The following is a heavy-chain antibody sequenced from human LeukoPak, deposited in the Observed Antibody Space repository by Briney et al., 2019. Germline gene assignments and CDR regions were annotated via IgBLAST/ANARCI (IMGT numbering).Heavy chain of an antibody. J-gene: IGHJ6*03. V-gene: IGHV4-59*01. CDR2: TYYSGST. D-gene: IGHD4-17*01. Sequence: PSETLSLTCTVSGGSISSYYWSWIRQPPGKGLEWIGYTYYSGSTNYNPSLKSRVTISVDTSKNQFSLKLSSVTAADTAAYYCARGARAKTTVYYYYYMDVWGRGTTVTVSS. CDR3: ARGARAKTTVYYYYYMDV. CDR1: GGSISSYY.